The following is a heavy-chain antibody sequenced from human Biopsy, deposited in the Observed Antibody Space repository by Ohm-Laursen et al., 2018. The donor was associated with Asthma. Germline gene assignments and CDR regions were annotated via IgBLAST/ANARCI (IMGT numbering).Heavy chain of an antibody. J-gene: IGHJ3*02. CDR1: GYTFISYA. CDR2: INAGNGNT. Sequence: ATVKISCKASGYTFISYAIHWVRQAPGQRLEWMGWINAGNGNTKYSEKFQGRVTITRDTSASTAYMDLSSLRSEDTAVYYCARTYYDFLTGQVNDALAMWGQGTVVTVSS. D-gene: IGHD3-9*01. CDR3: ARTYYDFLTGQVNDALAM. V-gene: IGHV1-3*01.